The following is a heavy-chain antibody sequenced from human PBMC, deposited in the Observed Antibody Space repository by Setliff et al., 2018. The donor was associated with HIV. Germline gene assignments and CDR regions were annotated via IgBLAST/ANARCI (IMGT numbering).Heavy chain of an antibody. CDR3: ARESPSSSWFYFDF. D-gene: IGHD6-13*01. CDR1: GGSISSSSYY. Sequence: ASETLSLTCIVSGGSISSSSYYWGWIRQPPGKGLEWIGTVYYSGSTYYNPSLKSRVTISVDTSENQFSLKLGSVTAADTAVYYCARESPSSSWFYFDFWGQGTLVTVSS. V-gene: IGHV4-39*07. J-gene: IGHJ4*02. CDR2: VYYSGST.